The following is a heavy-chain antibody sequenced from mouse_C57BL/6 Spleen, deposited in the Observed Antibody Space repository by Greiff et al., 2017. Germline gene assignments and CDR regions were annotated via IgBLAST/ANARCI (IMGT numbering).Heavy chain of an antibody. V-gene: IGHV1-42*01. D-gene: IGHD2-3*01. J-gene: IGHJ3*01. Sequence: EVQLQQSGPELVKPGASVKISCKASGYSFTGYYMNWVKQSPEKSLEWIGEINPSTGGTTYNQKFKAKATLTVDKSSSTAYMQLKSLTSEDSAVYYCAREGYSLFAYWGQGTLVTVSA. CDR3: AREGYSLFAY. CDR1: GYSFTGYY. CDR2: INPSTGGT.